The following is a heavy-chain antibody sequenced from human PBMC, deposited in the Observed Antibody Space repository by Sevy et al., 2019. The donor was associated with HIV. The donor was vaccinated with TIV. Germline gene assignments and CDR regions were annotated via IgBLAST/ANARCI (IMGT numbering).Heavy chain of an antibody. J-gene: IGHJ4*02. Sequence: GGSLRLSCAASGLTFSSSWMNWVRQAPGKGLEWVAIINPDGSQKQYVASAKGRFTISRDNAMNSLYLQMNSLRAEDTALYYCGRAGSRREFDYWGQGTLVTVSS. CDR2: INPDGSQK. CDR1: GLTFSSSW. CDR3: GRAGSRREFDY. V-gene: IGHV3-7*03.